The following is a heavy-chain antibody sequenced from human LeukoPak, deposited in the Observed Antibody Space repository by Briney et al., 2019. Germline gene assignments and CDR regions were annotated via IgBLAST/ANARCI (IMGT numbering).Heavy chain of an antibody. CDR1: GGSISSYY. D-gene: IGHD3-3*01. Sequence: SETLSLTCTVSGGSISSYYWSWIRQPAGKGLEWIRRIYTSGSTNYNPSLKSRVTMSVDTSKNQFSLKLSSVTAADTAVYYCARENYDFWSGYHRINWFDPWGQGTLVTVSS. CDR3: ARENYDFWSGYHRINWFDP. CDR2: IYTSGST. J-gene: IGHJ5*02. V-gene: IGHV4-4*07.